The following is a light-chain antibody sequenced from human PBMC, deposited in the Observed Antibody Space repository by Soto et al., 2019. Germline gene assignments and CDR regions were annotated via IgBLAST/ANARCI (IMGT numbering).Light chain of an antibody. CDR2: GAT. CDR1: QSVSSSY. J-gene: IGKJ2*01. V-gene: IGKV3-20*01. CDR3: HQYGSSPPYT. Sequence: EIVLTQSPGTLSLSPGERATLSCRASQSVSSSYLAWYQQKPGLAPRLLIYGATSRATGIPDRFTGSGSGTYFTLTISRLEPEDFAVYSCHQYGSSPPYTFGQGTTLQIK.